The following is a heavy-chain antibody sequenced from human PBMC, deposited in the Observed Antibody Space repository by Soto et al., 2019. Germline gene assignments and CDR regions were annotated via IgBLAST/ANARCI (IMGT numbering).Heavy chain of an antibody. CDR2: IDPSDSYT. Sequence: EVQLVQSGAEVKKPGESLRISCKGSGYSFTSYWISWVRQMPGKGLEWMGRIDPSDSYTKYSPSFQGHVTMSADKSISTAYLQWSSLKASDTAMYYCARLRYDYGDHLWFDPWGQGTLVTVSS. V-gene: IGHV5-10-1*03. J-gene: IGHJ5*02. CDR3: ARLRYDYGDHLWFDP. D-gene: IGHD4-17*01. CDR1: GYSFTSYW.